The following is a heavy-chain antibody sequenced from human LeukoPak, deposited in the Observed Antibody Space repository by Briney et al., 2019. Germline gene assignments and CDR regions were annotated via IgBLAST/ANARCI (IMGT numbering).Heavy chain of an antibody. V-gene: IGHV3-11*01. Sequence: PGGSLRLSCAASGFTFSDYYMSWIRQAPGKGLEWVSYISSSGSTIYYADSVKGRFTISRDNAKNSLYLQMNSLRAEDTAVYYCGRGGGGSYYYDSSGYYGFDYWGQGTLVTVSS. CDR1: GFTFSDYY. CDR2: ISSSGSTI. D-gene: IGHD3-22*01. CDR3: GRGGGGSYYYDSSGYYGFDY. J-gene: IGHJ4*02.